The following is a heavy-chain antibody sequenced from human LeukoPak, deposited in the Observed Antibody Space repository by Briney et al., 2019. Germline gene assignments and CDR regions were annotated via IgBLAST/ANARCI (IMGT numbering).Heavy chain of an antibody. CDR1: GGTFSSYA. Sequence: ASVKVSCKASGGTFSSYAISWVRQAPGQGLEWMGGIIPIFGTANYAQKFQGRVTITTDESTSTDYMELSSLRSEDTAVYYCAREEQQLVLRNWFDPWGQGTLVTVSS. J-gene: IGHJ5*02. D-gene: IGHD6-13*01. CDR2: IIPIFGTA. V-gene: IGHV1-69*05. CDR3: AREEQQLVLRNWFDP.